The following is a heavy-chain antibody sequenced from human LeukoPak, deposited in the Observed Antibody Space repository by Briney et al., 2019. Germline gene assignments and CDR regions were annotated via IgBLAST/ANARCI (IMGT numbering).Heavy chain of an antibody. J-gene: IGHJ3*02. CDR1: GGSISSYY. CDR3: ARDHDTLTGPSDAFGI. V-gene: IGHV4-4*07. CDR2: IYTSGST. D-gene: IGHD3-9*01. Sequence: SSETLSLTCTVSGGSISSYYWSWIRQPAGKGLEWIGRIYTSGSTNNNPSLKSRITMSVDTSKNQFSLKLSSVTAADTAVYYCARDHDTLTGPSDAFGIWGQGTMVTVSS.